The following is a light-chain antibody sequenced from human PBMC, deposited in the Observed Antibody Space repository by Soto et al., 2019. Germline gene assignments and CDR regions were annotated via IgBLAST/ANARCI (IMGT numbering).Light chain of an antibody. J-gene: IGLJ1*01. V-gene: IGLV2-11*03. CDR1: SSDVGRYDY. CDR3: CSFAGSYSYV. CDR2: DVT. Sequence: VTISCTGTSSDVGRYDYVSWYQQHPGKAPKLIVYDVTERPSGVPDRFSGSKSGNTASLTISGLQAEDEADYSCCSFAGSYSYVFGTGTKVTVL.